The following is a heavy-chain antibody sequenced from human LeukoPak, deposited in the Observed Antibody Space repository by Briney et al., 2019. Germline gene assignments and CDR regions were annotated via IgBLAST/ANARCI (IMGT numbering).Heavy chain of an antibody. J-gene: IGHJ4*02. Sequence: SETLSLTCVVSGGSFSAHYWSWIRQPPGMGLEWIGEINHSGSTNYNPSLKSRVTMSVDTSKNQFSLKLSSVNAADTAVYYCARYFTFDSSGYYYTFDHWGQGTLVTVSS. CDR3: ARYFTFDSSGYYYTFDH. CDR1: GGSFSAHY. CDR2: INHSGST. D-gene: IGHD3-22*01. V-gene: IGHV4-34*01.